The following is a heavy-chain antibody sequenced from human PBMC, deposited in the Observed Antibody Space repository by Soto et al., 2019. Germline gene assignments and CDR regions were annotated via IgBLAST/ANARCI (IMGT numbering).Heavy chain of an antibody. CDR2: INRSGTT. CDR1: GGSFSGYY. D-gene: IGHD2-15*01. J-gene: IGHJ3*02. Sequence: SESRCLSGAVYGGSFSGYYWSWIRQPPGKGLECVWEINRSGTTNSNPSLKSAGTISVXXXNXXXXLKRXSXXAADTAVYYCARGGRWYTDAFDIWGQRTMVT. CDR3: ARGGRWYTDAFDI. V-gene: IGHV4-34*01.